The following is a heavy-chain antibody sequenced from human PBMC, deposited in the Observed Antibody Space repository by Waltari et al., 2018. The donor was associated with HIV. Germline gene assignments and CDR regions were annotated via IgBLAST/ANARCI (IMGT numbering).Heavy chain of an antibody. V-gene: IGHV4-34*01. Sequence: QVQLQQWGAGLLKPSETLSLTCAVYGGSFSGYYWSWIRQPPGKGLEWIGEINHSGSTNYNPSLKSRVTISVDTSKNQFSLKLSSVTAADTAVYYCARERVYCSSTSCYKGYYYYGMDVWGQGTTVTVS. D-gene: IGHD2-2*02. CDR2: INHSGST. CDR1: GGSFSGYY. J-gene: IGHJ6*02. CDR3: ARERVYCSSTSCYKGYYYYGMDV.